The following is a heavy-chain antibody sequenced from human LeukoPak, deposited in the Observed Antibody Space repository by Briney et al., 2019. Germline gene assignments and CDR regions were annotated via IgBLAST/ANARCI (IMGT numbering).Heavy chain of an antibody. CDR1: GFTFSSYE. D-gene: IGHD3-10*01. Sequence: GGSLRLSCAASGFTFSSYEMNWVRKAPGKGLEWVSYISSSVNTIYYADSLKGRFTISRDNAKNSLYLQMNSLRAEDKAVYYCARDTSYYGSGSSVDAFDIWGQGTMVTVSS. CDR3: ARDTSYYGSGSSVDAFDI. CDR2: ISSSVNTI. J-gene: IGHJ3*02. V-gene: IGHV3-48*03.